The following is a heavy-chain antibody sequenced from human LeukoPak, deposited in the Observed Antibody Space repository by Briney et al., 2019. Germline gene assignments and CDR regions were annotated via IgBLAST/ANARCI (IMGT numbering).Heavy chain of an antibody. J-gene: IGHJ4*02. D-gene: IGHD6-19*01. Sequence: PGRSLRLSCAASGFTFSSYGMHWVRQAPGKGLEWVAVIWYDGSNKYYADSVKGRFTISRDNSKNTLFLQMNSLRAEDTAVYYCARDRSGVAVAGSLFDYWGQGTLVTVSS. CDR1: GFTFSSYG. CDR3: ARDRSGVAVAGSLFDY. CDR2: IWYDGSNK. V-gene: IGHV3-33*01.